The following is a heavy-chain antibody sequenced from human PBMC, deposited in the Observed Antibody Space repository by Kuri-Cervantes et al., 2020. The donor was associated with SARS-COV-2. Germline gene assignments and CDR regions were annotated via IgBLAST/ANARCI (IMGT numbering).Heavy chain of an antibody. Sequence: GGSLRLSCEVSGFLFSASAIHWVRQASGKGLEWVGRIRGKANNYATAYAASVKGRFTISRDDSKNMAYLQMNSLKTEDTAVYYCTREWELLPNWFDPWGQGTLVTVSS. V-gene: IGHV3-73*01. CDR3: TREWELLPNWFDP. J-gene: IGHJ5*02. D-gene: IGHD1-26*01. CDR1: GFLFSASA. CDR2: IRGKANNYAT.